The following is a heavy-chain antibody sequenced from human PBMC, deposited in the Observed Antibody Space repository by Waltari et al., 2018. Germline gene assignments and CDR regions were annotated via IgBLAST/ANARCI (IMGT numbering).Heavy chain of an antibody. V-gene: IGHV1-46*01. D-gene: IGHD3-9*01. CDR2: INPSGGST. CDR1: GYTFTRSY. Sequence: QVQLVQSGAEVKKPGASVKVSCKASGYTFTRSYMHWVRQAPGQGLEWMGIINPSGGSTSYAQKCQGRITMTRDTSTSTLYMELSSLRYEDTAVYYCARVGSSDWANFDYWGQGTLVTVSS. CDR3: ARVGSSDWANFDY. J-gene: IGHJ4*02.